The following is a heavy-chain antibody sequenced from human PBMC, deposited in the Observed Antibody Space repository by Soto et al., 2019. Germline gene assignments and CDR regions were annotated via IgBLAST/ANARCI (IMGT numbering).Heavy chain of an antibody. J-gene: IGHJ6*02. CDR2: IYHSGTT. D-gene: IGHD3-10*01. V-gene: IGHV4-4*02. Sequence: SETLSLTCAVSGDSISSNTWWAWVRQPPGKGLEWIGEIYHSGTTNYSPPLQSRLTISLDKSTNQFSLDLRSVTAADTAVYFCASQRLLVVRGKNYGMDVWGQGTTVTAP. CDR1: GDSISSNTW. CDR3: ASQRLLVVRGKNYGMDV.